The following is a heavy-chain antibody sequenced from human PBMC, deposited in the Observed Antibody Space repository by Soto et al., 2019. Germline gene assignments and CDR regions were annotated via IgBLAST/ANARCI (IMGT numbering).Heavy chain of an antibody. CDR3: ARLTYYDFWSGYSLPRYYYYMDV. D-gene: IGHD3-3*01. CDR2: IKQDGSEK. J-gene: IGHJ6*03. Sequence: GGSLRLSCAASGFTFSSYWMSWVRQAPGKGLEWVANIKQDGSEKYYVDSVKGRFTISRDNAKNSLYLQMNSLRAEDTAVYYCARLTYYDFWSGYSLPRYYYYMDVWGKGTTVTVSS. V-gene: IGHV3-7*01. CDR1: GFTFSSYW.